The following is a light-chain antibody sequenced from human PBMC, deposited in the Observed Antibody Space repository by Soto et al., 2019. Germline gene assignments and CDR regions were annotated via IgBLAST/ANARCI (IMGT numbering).Light chain of an antibody. Sequence: DIQMTQSPSTLSASVGDRVTITCRARQSISSWLAWYQQKPGKAPKLLIYKASNLESGVPSRFSGSQSGTEFTLTISSLQPDDFATYFCQQYNDYSPRPFGQGTKVEIK. CDR3: QQYNDYSPRP. CDR2: KAS. V-gene: IGKV1-5*03. CDR1: QSISSW. J-gene: IGKJ1*01.